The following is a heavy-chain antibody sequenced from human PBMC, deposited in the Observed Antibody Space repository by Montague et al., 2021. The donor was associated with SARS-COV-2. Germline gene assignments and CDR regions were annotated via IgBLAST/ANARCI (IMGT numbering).Heavy chain of an antibody. J-gene: IGHJ4*02. CDR1: GDSISSYY. D-gene: IGHD2-21*02. CDR2: IDFSGTT. V-gene: IGHV4-59*01. CDR3: ARDAGGGDFGGY. Sequence: SETRSLTCTVSGDSISSYYWSWIRQSPGKGLEWIGKIDFSGTTNYNPSLKSRVTISVDTSKNRFSLQLSSVTAADAAVYYCARDAGGGDFGGYWGQGILVTVSS.